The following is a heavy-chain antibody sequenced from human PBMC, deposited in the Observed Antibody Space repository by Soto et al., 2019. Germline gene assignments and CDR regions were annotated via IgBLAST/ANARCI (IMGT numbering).Heavy chain of an antibody. V-gene: IGHV1-3*01. CDR2: IHAGNGYT. D-gene: IGHD5-12*01. J-gene: IGHJ3*02. CDR3: ARVQYSGDDFKLAFDI. Sequence: QVQLVQSGAQVKKPGASVKVSCKASGYTFDNYALHWVRQAPGRRLEWMGWIHAGNGYTKYSQRFQGRVTITRDTSASTVHMDLSRLRSEDTAVYYCARVQYSGDDFKLAFDIWGQGTMVTVSS. CDR1: GYTFDNYA.